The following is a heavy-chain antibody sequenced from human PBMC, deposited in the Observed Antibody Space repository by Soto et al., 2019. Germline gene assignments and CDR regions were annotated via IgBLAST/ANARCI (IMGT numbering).Heavy chain of an antibody. CDR2: ISSSSIYI. J-gene: IGHJ4*02. Sequence: GGSLRLSCAASGFTFSNYNMNWVRQAPGKGLEWVSSISSSSIYIYYADSVKGRFTISRDNAKNSLYLQMNSLRAEDTAVYYCAEWTDTSCSSTSCRPSYWGQGTLVTVSS. CDR1: GFTFSNYN. CDR3: AEWTDTSCSSTSCRPSY. D-gene: IGHD2-2*01. V-gene: IGHV3-21*01.